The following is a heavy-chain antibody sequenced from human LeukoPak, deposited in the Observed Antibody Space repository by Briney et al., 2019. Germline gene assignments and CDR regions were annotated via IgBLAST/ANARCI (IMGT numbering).Heavy chain of an antibody. D-gene: IGHD3-10*01. CDR1: GFTFSSYA. V-gene: IGHV3-30-3*01. CDR2: ISYDGSNK. J-gene: IGHJ6*02. CDR3: AREKSGYYYGMDV. Sequence: GRSLRLSCAASGFTFSSYAMHWVRQAPGKGLEWVAVISYDGSNKYYADSVKGRFTNSRDNSKNTLYLQMNSLRAEDTAVYYCAREKSGYYYGMDVWGQGTTVTVSS.